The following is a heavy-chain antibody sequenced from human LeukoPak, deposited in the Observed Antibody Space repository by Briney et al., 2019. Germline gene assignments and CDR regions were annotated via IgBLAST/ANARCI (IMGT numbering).Heavy chain of an antibody. CDR3: AREGYQLLYDTCGYYFDY. V-gene: IGHV4-30-4*08. J-gene: IGHJ4*02. D-gene: IGHD2-2*02. CDR1: GGSTSSGDYY. CDR2: IYYSGST. Sequence: SQTLSLTCTVSGGSTSSGDYYWSWIRHPPGKGREWIGYIYYSGSTYYKPSLKSRVTISVDTSKNQFSLKLSSVTAADTAVDYCAREGYQLLYDTCGYYFDYWGQGTLVTVSS.